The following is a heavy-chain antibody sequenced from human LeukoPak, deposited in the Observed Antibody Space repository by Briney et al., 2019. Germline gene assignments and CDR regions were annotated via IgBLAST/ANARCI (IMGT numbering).Heavy chain of an antibody. CDR2: INPSGGST. Sequence: ASVKVSCKASGYTFTSYYIHWVRQAPGQGLEWIGMINPSGGSTSFAQKFQGRVTMTRDTSTSTVYMELSSLRSDDTAMCYCVRNVDSGFDYWGQGTLVAVSS. CDR1: GYTFTSYY. D-gene: IGHD3/OR15-3a*01. V-gene: IGHV1-46*01. CDR3: VRNVDSGFDY. J-gene: IGHJ4*02.